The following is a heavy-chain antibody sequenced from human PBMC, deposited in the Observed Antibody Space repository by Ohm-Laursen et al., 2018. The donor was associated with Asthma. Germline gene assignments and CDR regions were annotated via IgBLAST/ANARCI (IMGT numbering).Heavy chain of an antibody. D-gene: IGHD3-16*01. J-gene: IGHJ4*02. CDR1: KFTFSNHC. CDR2: INPDGRET. V-gene: IGHV3-7*01. Sequence: SLRLSCVASKFTFSNHCMNWVRQAPGKGLEWVANINPDGRETRHVDSVKGRFTISRDNAKDSLSLQMNSLRVEDTAVYYCATNLPYEAENYWGQGTLVTVSS. CDR3: ATNLPYEAENY.